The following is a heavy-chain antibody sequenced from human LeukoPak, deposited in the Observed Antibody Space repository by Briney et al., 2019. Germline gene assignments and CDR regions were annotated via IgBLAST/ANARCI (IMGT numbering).Heavy chain of an antibody. V-gene: IGHV3-7*01. CDR2: IKQDGSER. CDR1: GFPFTTYW. J-gene: IGHJ5*02. Sequence: GGSLRLSCAASGFPFTTYWMNWVRQPLGKGLEWVANIKQDGSERYYVDSVKGRFTISRDNAKNSLYLQMNSLRAEDMAVYYCARDRVAGTVSGWFDPWGQGTLVTASS. D-gene: IGHD1-7*01. CDR3: ARDRVAGTVSGWFDP.